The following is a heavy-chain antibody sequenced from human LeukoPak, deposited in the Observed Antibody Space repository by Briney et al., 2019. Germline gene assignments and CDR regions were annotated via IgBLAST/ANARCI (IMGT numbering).Heavy chain of an antibody. V-gene: IGHV3-23*01. CDR2: ISGSGGST. J-gene: IGHJ3*02. D-gene: IGHD3-16*01. Sequence: GGSMRLSCAASGFTFSTYAMSWVRQAPGKGLEWVSTISGSGGSTFYADSVKGRFTISRDNSKNTLYLQMNSLRAEDTAVYYCAKTLVEPTRDTFDIWGQGTMATASS. CDR3: AKTLVEPTRDTFDI. CDR1: GFTFSTYA.